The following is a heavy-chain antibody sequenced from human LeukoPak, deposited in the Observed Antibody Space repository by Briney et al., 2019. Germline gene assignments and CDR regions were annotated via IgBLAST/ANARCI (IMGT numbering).Heavy chain of an antibody. Sequence: PGGSLRLSCAVSGFTFDDYAMHWVRQVPGKGLEWVSGINWNSDSIGYADSVKGRFTTSRDSAKNSLYLQMSSLRAEDTAFYYCAINGGGDSGYGNFDYWGQGTLVTVSS. CDR1: GFTFDDYA. CDR2: INWNSDSI. J-gene: IGHJ4*02. D-gene: IGHD5-12*01. V-gene: IGHV3-9*01. CDR3: AINGGGDSGYGNFDY.